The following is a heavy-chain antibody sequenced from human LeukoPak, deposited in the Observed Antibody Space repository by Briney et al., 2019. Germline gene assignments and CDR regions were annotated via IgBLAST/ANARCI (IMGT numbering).Heavy chain of an antibody. CDR1: GFTFNNYG. J-gene: IGHJ4*02. D-gene: IGHD2-2*01. CDR2: ISYDGRNK. CDR3: AKCRSLSPAAAINY. V-gene: IGHV3-30*18. Sequence: GGSLRLSCAASGFTFNNYGMHWVRQAPGKGLEWVAVISYDGRNKHYPDSVKGRFTISRDISTDTLWLQMDSLRADDTAVYYCAKCRSLSPAAAINYWGQGTLVTVSS.